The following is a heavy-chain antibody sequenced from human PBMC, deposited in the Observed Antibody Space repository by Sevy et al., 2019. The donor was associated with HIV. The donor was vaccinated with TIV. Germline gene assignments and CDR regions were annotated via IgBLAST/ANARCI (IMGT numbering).Heavy chain of an antibody. J-gene: IGHJ4*02. Sequence: GGSLRLSCAVSGLTFSNAWINWVRQAPGRGLEWVGRIKSNSDGGTTDYTAPVKSRFTISRDDSKSMLVLQMNSLKTKDTAVYYCTTAPRAITFGGVPKPHWGQGTLVTVSS. CDR3: TTAPRAITFGGVPKPH. CDR1: GLTFSNAW. CDR2: IKSNSDGGTT. D-gene: IGHD3-16*01. V-gene: IGHV3-15*01.